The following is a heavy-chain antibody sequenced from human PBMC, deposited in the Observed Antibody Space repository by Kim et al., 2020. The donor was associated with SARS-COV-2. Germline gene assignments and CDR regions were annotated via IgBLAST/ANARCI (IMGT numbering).Heavy chain of an antibody. V-gene: IGHV3-7*03. Sequence: GGSLRLSCAASGFTFTSYWMNWVRQAPGKGLEWVSNIKPDGSKKYYVDSLRGRFTISRDNAKNSLYLQMNSLRAEDTAVYYCASAFQGNYYWGQGTLVTVTS. CDR3: ASAFQGNYY. CDR2: IKPDGSKK. D-gene: IGHD3-3*02. J-gene: IGHJ4*02. CDR1: GFTFTSYW.